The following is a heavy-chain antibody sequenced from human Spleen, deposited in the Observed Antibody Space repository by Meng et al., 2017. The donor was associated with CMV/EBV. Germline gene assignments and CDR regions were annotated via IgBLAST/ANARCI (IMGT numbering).Heavy chain of an antibody. CDR3: ARANREDIVVVPAANEYFHL. CDR2: IHYTGSS. J-gene: IGHJ1*01. CDR1: DDHY. D-gene: IGHD2-2*01. Sequence: DDHYWSWIRQSPRPGLEWIGYIHYTGSSYSNPSLKGRVSMSVDTSKNQFSLKVRSVTAADTAVYYCARANREDIVVVPAANEYFHLWGLGTLVTVSS. V-gene: IGHV4-30-4*08.